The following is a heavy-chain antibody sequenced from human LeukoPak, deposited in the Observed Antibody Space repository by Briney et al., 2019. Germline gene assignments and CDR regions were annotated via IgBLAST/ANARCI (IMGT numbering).Heavy chain of an antibody. CDR2: ISAYNGNT. CDR3: ASRGWQQLEYFDY. CDR1: GGTFSSYA. V-gene: IGHV1-18*01. J-gene: IGHJ4*02. D-gene: IGHD6-13*01. Sequence: ASVKVSCKASGGTFSSYAISWVRQAPGQGLEWMGWISAYNGNTNYAQKLQGRVTMTTDTSTSTAYMELRSLRSDDTAVYYCASRGWQQLEYFDYWGQGTLVTVSS.